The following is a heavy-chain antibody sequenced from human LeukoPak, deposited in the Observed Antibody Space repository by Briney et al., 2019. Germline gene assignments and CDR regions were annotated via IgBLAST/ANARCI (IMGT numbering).Heavy chain of an antibody. D-gene: IGHD1-26*01. Sequence: SLNISYKASGYMIINYLICWVRQLREKLQELTGIIHPDDSDTTYRQFFHSLITISADKSNRTAYLQWSSLKASDTAIYYCAGHRSAGSPMAYMDVWGKGTTVTVSS. CDR2: IHPDDSDT. CDR1: GYMIINYL. V-gene: IGHV5-51*01. J-gene: IGHJ6*03. CDR3: AGHRSAGSPMAYMDV.